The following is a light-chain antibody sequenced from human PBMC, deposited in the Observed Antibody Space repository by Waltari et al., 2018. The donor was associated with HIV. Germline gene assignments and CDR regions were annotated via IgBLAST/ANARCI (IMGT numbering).Light chain of an antibody. CDR1: QSVSSSC. CDR2: GAS. CDR3: QQYGSSLIT. J-gene: IGKJ5*01. Sequence: EIVLTQSPGTLSLSPGERATLSCRASQSVSSSCLAWYQQKPGQAPRLLIYGASSRATGIPDRFSGSGSGTDFTLTISRLEPEDFAVYYCQQYGSSLITFG. V-gene: IGKV3-20*01.